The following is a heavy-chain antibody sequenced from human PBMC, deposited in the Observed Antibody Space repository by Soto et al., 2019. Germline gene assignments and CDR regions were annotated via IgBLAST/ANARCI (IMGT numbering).Heavy chain of an antibody. J-gene: IGHJ2*01. CDR3: ARPLWRDDYNWGYFDL. Sequence: GGSLRLSCAASGFIFNNYAMSWVRQAPGKGLEWVAVISYDGSNKYYADSVKGRFTISRDNSKNTLYLQMNSLRAEDTAVYYCARPLWRDDYNWGYFDLWGRGTLVTVSS. CDR2: ISYDGSNK. V-gene: IGHV3-30-3*01. D-gene: IGHD4-4*01. CDR1: GFIFNNYA.